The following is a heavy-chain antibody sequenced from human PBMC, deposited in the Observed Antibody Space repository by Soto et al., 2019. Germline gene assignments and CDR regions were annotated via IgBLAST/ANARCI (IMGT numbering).Heavy chain of an antibody. CDR2: INHSGST. CDR3: ARGGRTVQWLVKRAEYFQH. CDR1: GGSFSGYY. Sequence: SETLSLTCAVYGGSFSGYYWSWIRQPPGKGLEWIGEINHSGSTNYNPSLKSRVTISVDTSKNQFSLKLSSVTAADTAVYYCARGGRTVQWLVKRAEYFQHWGQGTLVTVSS. V-gene: IGHV4-34*01. J-gene: IGHJ1*01. D-gene: IGHD6-19*01.